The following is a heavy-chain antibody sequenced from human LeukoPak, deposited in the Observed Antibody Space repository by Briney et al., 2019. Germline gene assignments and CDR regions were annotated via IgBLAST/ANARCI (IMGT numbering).Heavy chain of an antibody. CDR1: GDSTSNINYY. D-gene: IGHD2-2*02. V-gene: IGHV4-39*07. CDR3: ARGIVVVPAAIGFDY. Sequence: PSETLSLTCTVSGDSTSNINYYWGWIRQPPGKGLEWIGEINHSGSTNYNPSLKSRVTISVDTSKNQFSLKLSSVTAADTAVYYCARGIVVVPAAIGFDYWGQGTLVTVSS. J-gene: IGHJ4*02. CDR2: INHSGST.